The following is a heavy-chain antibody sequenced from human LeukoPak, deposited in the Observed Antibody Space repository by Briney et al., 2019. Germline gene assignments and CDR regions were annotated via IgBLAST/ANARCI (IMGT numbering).Heavy chain of an antibody. V-gene: IGHV3-74*01. Sequence: GGSLRLSCAASGFAFNKYWMHWVRQAPGKGLVWVSRINSDGSMTSHADSVKGRFTISRDNSKNTVYLQMSSLRAEDTALYYCARDYYDSAGAFDIWGQGTMVTVSS. CDR2: INSDGSMT. D-gene: IGHD3-22*01. CDR3: ARDYYDSAGAFDI. CDR1: GFAFNKYW. J-gene: IGHJ3*02.